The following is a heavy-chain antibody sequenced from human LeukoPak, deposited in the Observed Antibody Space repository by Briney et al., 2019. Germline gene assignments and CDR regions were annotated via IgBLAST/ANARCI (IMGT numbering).Heavy chain of an antibody. J-gene: IGHJ5*02. Sequence: AASVKVSCKASGYTFTGYYMHWVRQASGQGLEWVGWINPKNGGSNYAQKFQGRVTMTRDRSISTAYMELSRLTSDDTAVYYCARASFWESPINWFAPWGQGTLVTVSS. V-gene: IGHV1-2*02. CDR1: GYTFTGYY. CDR2: INPKNGGS. CDR3: ARASFWESPINWFAP. D-gene: IGHD3-16*01.